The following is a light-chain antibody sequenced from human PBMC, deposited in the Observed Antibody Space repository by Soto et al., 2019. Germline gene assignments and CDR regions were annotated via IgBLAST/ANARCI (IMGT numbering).Light chain of an antibody. Sequence: EIVLTQSPGTLSLSPGKRATLSCTASQSISSSYLAWYQQRPGQAPRLLIYGASSWATGIPDRFSGSGSGTEFTLTISRLEPEDFAVYYCQQYGSSSWTFGQGTKVEIK. V-gene: IGKV3-20*01. J-gene: IGKJ1*01. CDR1: QSISSSY. CDR2: GAS. CDR3: QQYGSSSWT.